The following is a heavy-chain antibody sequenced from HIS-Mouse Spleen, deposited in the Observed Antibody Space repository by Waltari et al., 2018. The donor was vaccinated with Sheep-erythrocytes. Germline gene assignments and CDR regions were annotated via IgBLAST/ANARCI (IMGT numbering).Heavy chain of an antibody. V-gene: IGHV3-7*01. CDR2: RKQDGREK. Sequence: EVQLVESGGGLVQPGGSLRLSCAASGFTFSSYWMSWVRQAPGEGRGGVANRKQDGREKYYVDSVKGRFTISRDNAKNSLYLQMNSLRAEDTAVYYWARAVAGTPDAFDIWGQGTMVTVSS. CDR1: GFTFSSYW. J-gene: IGHJ3*02. D-gene: IGHD1-7*01. CDR3: ARAVAGTPDAFDI.